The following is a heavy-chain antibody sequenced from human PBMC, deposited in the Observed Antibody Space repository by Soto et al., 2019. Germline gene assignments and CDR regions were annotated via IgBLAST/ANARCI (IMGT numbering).Heavy chain of an antibody. V-gene: IGHV1-69*06. CDR1: GGTFSSYA. Sequence: SVKVSCKASGGTFSSYATSWVRQAPGQGLEWMGGIIPIFGTANYAQKFQGRVTITADKSTSTAYMELSSLRSEDTAVYYCASQGGDGIYYYYGMDVWGQGTTVTVSS. J-gene: IGHJ6*02. CDR2: IIPIFGTA. D-gene: IGHD3-16*01. CDR3: ASQGGDGIYYYYGMDV.